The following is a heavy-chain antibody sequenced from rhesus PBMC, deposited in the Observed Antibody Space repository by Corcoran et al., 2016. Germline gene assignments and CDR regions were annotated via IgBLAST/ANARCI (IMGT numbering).Heavy chain of an antibody. J-gene: IGHJ4*01. CDR3: TTDRFDY. V-gene: IGHV3-30*02. CDR1: GFTISNAW. Sequence: EVQLVESGADVVQPGGSLRLSCAASGFTISNAWMSWVRQTPGKGLDWIARIQRKVDGETADYVTSVKGRFTISRDDSKNTLHLQMNSLRTEDTAVYYCTTDRFDYWGQGVLVTVSS. CDR2: IQRKVDGETA.